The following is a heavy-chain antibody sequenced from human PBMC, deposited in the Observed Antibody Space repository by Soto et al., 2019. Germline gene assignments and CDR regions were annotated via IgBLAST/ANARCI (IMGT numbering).Heavy chain of an antibody. CDR2: IYPGDSDT. CDR1: GYSLTSYW. Sequence: GESLKISCKGSGYSLTSYWIGWVRQMPGKGLEWMGIIYPGDSDTRYSPSFQGQVTISADKSISTAYLQWSSLKASDTAMYYCARTSTYCSGGSCFTGGSYYYYGMDVWGQGTTVTVSS. D-gene: IGHD2-15*01. J-gene: IGHJ6*02. V-gene: IGHV5-51*01. CDR3: ARTSTYCSGGSCFTGGSYYYYGMDV.